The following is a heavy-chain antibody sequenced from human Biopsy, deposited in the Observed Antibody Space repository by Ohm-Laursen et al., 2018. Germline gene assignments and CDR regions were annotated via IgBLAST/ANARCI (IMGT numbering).Heavy chain of an antibody. Sequence: SETLSLTCAVSGGSISGSSWSWIRQDPGKGLEWIGYISYSRDTNYNPSLKSRITISVDTSKNQFSLKLTSVTAADTAVYYCAKHGSGWTGDDAFHIWGQGTMVTVSS. D-gene: IGHD6-19*01. V-gene: IGHV4-59*08. CDR2: ISYSRDT. J-gene: IGHJ3*02. CDR1: GGSISGSS. CDR3: AKHGSGWTGDDAFHI.